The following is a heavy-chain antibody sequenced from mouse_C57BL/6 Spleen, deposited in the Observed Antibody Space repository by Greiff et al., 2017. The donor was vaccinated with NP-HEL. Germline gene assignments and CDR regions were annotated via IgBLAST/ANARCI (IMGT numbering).Heavy chain of an antibody. J-gene: IGHJ1*03. CDR2: ISYDGSN. Sequence: EVKLVESGPGLVKPSQSLSLTCSVTGYSITSGYYWNWIRQFPGNKLEWMGYISYDGSNNYNPSLKNRISITRDTSKNQFFLKLNSVTTEDTATYYCARALYSNYGRYFDVWGTGTTVTVSS. D-gene: IGHD2-5*01. CDR1: GYSITSGYY. CDR3: ARALYSNYGRYFDV. V-gene: IGHV3-6*01.